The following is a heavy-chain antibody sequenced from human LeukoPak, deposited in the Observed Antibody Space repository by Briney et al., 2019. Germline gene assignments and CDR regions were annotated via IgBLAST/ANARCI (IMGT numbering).Heavy chain of an antibody. Sequence: SETLSLTCAVYGGSFSGYYWSWIRQPPGKGLEWIGEINHSGSTNHNPSLKSRVTISVDTSKNQFSLKLSSVTAADTAVYYCARSWYYYDSSGYYYPFDYWGQGTLVTVSS. D-gene: IGHD3-22*01. CDR1: GGSFSGYY. CDR3: ARSWYYYDSSGYYYPFDY. J-gene: IGHJ4*02. CDR2: INHSGST. V-gene: IGHV4-34*01.